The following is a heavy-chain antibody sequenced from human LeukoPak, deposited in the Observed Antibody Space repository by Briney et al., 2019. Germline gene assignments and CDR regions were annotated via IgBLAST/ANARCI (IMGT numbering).Heavy chain of an antibody. D-gene: IGHD6-19*01. J-gene: IGHJ4*02. CDR3: ARRKGCDY. CDR2: ISGSGTII. Sequence: GGSLRLSCTASGFTFSSYEMNWVRQAPGKGLEWVSYISGSGTIIYYTDSVNGRFTISRDNAKNTLYLQMNSLTAEDMAVYYCARRKGCDYWGQGTLVTVSS. CDR1: GFTFSSYE. V-gene: IGHV3-48*03.